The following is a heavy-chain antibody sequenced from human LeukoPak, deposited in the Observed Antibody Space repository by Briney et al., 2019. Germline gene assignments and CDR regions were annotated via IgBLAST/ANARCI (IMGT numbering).Heavy chain of an antibody. Sequence: GGSLRLSCAASGFTFSNYAMSWVRQAPGKGLEWVSAISGSGGDTFYTDSVKGRFTISRDNSKNTLYFQMNSLRAEDTAVYYCARRAGAYSHPYDYWGQGTLVTVSS. D-gene: IGHD4/OR15-4a*01. CDR2: ISGSGGDT. V-gene: IGHV3-23*01. CDR1: GFTFSNYA. CDR3: ARRAGAYSHPYDY. J-gene: IGHJ4*02.